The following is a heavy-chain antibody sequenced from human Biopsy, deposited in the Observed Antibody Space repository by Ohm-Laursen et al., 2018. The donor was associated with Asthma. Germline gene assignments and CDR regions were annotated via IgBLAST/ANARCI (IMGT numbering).Heavy chain of an antibody. CDR2: LIPVVGTA. CDR1: GDSLGSFINYA. Sequence: GASVKVSCRASGDSLGSFINYAISWVRQAPRQGLEWMGGLIPVVGTADYAPMFEGRVTITADESTSTAYLELTSLRFEDTAVYYCARGYSGTDRIVYYYSGMEVWGQGTTVTVSS. V-gene: IGHV1-69*13. J-gene: IGHJ6*02. CDR3: ARGYSGTDRIVYYYSGMEV. D-gene: IGHD5-12*01.